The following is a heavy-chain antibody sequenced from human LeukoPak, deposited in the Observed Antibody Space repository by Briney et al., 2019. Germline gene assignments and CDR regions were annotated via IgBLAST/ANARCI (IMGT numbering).Heavy chain of an antibody. V-gene: IGHV3-23*01. CDR2: LSGNGGST. J-gene: IGHJ4*02. CDR1: GFTFSSYA. Sequence: GGSLRLSCAASGFTFSSYAMSWVRQAPGKGLEWVSSLSGNGGSTHYGDSVKGRFTSSRDNSKNTLYLQMKSLRAEDTAVYYCAKDDFYGGNIGYWGQGTPVTVSS. D-gene: IGHD4-23*01. CDR3: AKDDFYGGNIGY.